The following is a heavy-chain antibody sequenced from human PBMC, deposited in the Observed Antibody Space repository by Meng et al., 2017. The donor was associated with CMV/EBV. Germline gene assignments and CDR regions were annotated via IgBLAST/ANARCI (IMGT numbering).Heavy chain of an antibody. J-gene: IGHJ5*02. CDR3: ARYPPKELELQGFDP. D-gene: IGHD1-7*01. V-gene: IGHV4-34*01. Sequence: SETLSLTCAVYGGSFSAYYWSWIHQPPGKGLEWIGEINHSGSTYYNPSLKSRVTISVDTSKNQFSLKLSSVTAADTAVYYCARYPPKELELQGFDPWGQGTLVTVSS. CDR1: GGSFSAYY. CDR2: INHSGST.